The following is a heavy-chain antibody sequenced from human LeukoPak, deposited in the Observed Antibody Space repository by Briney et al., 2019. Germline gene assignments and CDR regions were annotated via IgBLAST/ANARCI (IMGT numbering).Heavy chain of an antibody. CDR3: AKGARGPATKSLWVTREDYFDY. D-gene: IGHD2-2*01. CDR2: ISGSGGST. J-gene: IGHJ4*02. Sequence: PGGSLRLSCAASGFTFTTYTMSWVRQAPGKGLAWVSAISGSGGSTYYADSVKGRFTISRDNSKNTLFLQMNSLRAEDTAVYYCAKGARGPATKSLWVTREDYFDYWGQGSLVTVSS. V-gene: IGHV3-23*01. CDR1: GFTFTTYT.